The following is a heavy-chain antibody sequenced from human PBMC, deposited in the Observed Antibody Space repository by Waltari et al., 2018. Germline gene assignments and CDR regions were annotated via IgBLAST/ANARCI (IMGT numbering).Heavy chain of an antibody. Sequence: EVQLVESGGGLVQPGGSLKLSCAASGFTFSGSAMHWVRQASGKGLEWVGRIRSKANSYATAYAASVKGRFTISRDDSKNTAYLQMNSLKTEDTAVYYCTPASYYDSSGYYYDYYYYGMDVWGQGTTVTVSS. D-gene: IGHD3-22*01. V-gene: IGHV3-73*02. J-gene: IGHJ6*02. CDR2: IRSKANSYAT. CDR3: TPASYYDSSGYYYDYYYYGMDV. CDR1: GFTFSGSA.